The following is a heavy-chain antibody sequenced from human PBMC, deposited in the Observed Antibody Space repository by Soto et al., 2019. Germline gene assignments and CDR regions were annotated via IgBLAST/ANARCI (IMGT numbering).Heavy chain of an antibody. CDR3: ARATYDSSTYYLDY. D-gene: IGHD3-22*01. CDR2: IYYTGNT. Sequence: QVQLQESGPGLVKPSQTLSLTCTVSGASISGGDYYWTWIRQPPGKGLEWIGSIYYTGNTYSNPSLESRLSISVDPSNNHFALRLTSMTAPDTAIYYCARATYDSSTYYLDYWGQGTLVTVSS. J-gene: IGHJ4*02. CDR1: GASISGGDYY. V-gene: IGHV4-30-4*01.